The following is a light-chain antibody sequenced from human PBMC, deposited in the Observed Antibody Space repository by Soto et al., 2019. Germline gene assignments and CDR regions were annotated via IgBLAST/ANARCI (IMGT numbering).Light chain of an antibody. CDR1: SSDVGGFKY. CDR2: EVN. V-gene: IGLV2-14*01. J-gene: IGLJ2*01. CDR3: SSYTSGDTLLI. Sequence: QSVLTQPASVSGSPGQSITISCTGTSSDVGGFKYVSWYQQHPDRAPRLMIYEVNNRPSGVSNRFSGSKSGNTASLTISGLQAEDEAHYYCSSYTSGDTLLIFGGGTKVTVL.